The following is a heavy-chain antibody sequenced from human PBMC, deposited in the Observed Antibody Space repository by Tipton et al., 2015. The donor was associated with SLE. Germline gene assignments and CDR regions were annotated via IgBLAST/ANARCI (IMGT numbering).Heavy chain of an antibody. CDR1: GGSISSGGYY. J-gene: IGHJ3*02. Sequence: TLSLTCTVSGGSISSGGYYWSWIRQHPGKGLEWIGYIYYSGSTNYNPSLKSRVTISVDTSKNQFSLKLSSVTAADTAVYYCARENSSSWFDAFDIWGQGTMVTVSS. V-gene: IGHV4-61*08. D-gene: IGHD6-13*01. CDR3: ARENSSSWFDAFDI. CDR2: IYYSGST.